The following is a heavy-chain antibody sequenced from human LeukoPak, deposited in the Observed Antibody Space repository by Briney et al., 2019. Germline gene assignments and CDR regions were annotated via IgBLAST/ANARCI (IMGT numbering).Heavy chain of an antibody. D-gene: IGHD1-14*01. CDR2: IDWDGDT. V-gene: IGHV2-70*11. Sequence: SGPTLVNPTHTLTLTCTFSGFSLSTSGMCVTWIRQPPGKALEWLARIDWDGDTYYNTFLRTRLTISKDTSKNQVVLTMTNMDPVDTGTYYCARMFRPASYNYFDPWGQGTLVTVSS. CDR1: GFSLSTSGMC. J-gene: IGHJ5*02. CDR3: ARMFRPASYNYFDP.